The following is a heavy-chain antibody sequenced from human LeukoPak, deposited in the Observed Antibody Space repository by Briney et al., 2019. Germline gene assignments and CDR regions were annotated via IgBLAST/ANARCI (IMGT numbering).Heavy chain of an antibody. V-gene: IGHV4-59*01. CDR2: IYHSGST. J-gene: IGHJ4*02. Sequence: SETLSLTFTVSGGSISTYYWSWIRQPPGKGLEWIGYIYHSGSTKYNPSLKSRVTISVDTSQNQFSLKLSSVTAADTAVYYCARDGYSGSDALWGQGTLVTVSS. CDR3: ARDGYSGSDAL. CDR1: GGSISTYY. D-gene: IGHD5-12*01.